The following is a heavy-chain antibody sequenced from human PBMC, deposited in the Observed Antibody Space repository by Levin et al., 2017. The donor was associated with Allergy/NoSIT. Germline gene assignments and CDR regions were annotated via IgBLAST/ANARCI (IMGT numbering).Heavy chain of an antibody. CDR2: ISYIGST. J-gene: IGHJ6*03. V-gene: IGHV4-59*08. CDR1: GGSISSYY. CDR3: ARCPNYYYYMDV. Sequence: GSLRLSCTVSGGSISSYYWSWIRQPPGKGLEWIGYISYIGSTNYNPSLKSRVTISVDTSKNQFSLKLSSVTAADTAVYYCARCPNYYYYMDVWGKGTTVTVSS.